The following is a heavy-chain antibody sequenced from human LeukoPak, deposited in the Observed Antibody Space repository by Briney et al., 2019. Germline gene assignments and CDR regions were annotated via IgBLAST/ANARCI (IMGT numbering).Heavy chain of an antibody. J-gene: IGHJ4*02. CDR1: GFTFSNYS. Sequence: PGGSLRLSCAASGFTFSNYSVNWVRQAPGKGLEWVSSISSSSNYIYYADSVKGRFTISRDNAKNSLYLQMNSLRAEDTAVYYCSPILTGYYSVVDYWGQGTLVTVSS. V-gene: IGHV3-21*01. CDR3: SPILTGYYSVVDY. CDR2: ISSSSNYI. D-gene: IGHD3-9*01.